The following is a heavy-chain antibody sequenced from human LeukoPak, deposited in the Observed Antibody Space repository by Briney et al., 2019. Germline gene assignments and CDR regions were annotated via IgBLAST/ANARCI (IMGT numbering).Heavy chain of an antibody. V-gene: IGHV3-30*04. CDR1: GFTFSSYA. Sequence: GGSLRLSCAASGFTFSSYAMHWVRQAPGKGLEWVAVISYDGSNKYYADSVKGRFTISRDNSKNTLYLQMNSLRAEDTAVYYCAKDGGSDPDSFDIWGQGTMVTVSS. CDR3: AKDGGSDPDSFDI. D-gene: IGHD2-15*01. J-gene: IGHJ3*02. CDR2: ISYDGSNK.